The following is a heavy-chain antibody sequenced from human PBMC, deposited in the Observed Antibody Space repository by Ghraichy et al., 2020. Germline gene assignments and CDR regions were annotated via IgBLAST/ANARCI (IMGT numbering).Heavy chain of an antibody. V-gene: IGHV4-34*01. D-gene: IGHD1-7*01. CDR2: INHSGST. Sequence: SQTLSLTCAVYGGSFSGYYWSWIRQPPGKGLEWIGEINHSGSTNYNPSLKSRVTISVDTSKNQFSLKLSSVTAADTAVYYCAREDNWNYESVWDYWGQGTLVTVSS. CDR3: AREDNWNYESVWDY. J-gene: IGHJ4*02. CDR1: GGSFSGYY.